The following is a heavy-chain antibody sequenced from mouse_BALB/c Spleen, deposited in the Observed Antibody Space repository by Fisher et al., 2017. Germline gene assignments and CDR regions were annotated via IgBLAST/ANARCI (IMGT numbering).Heavy chain of an antibody. Sequence: KFKGKATITADTSSSTAYMELRSLTSEDTAVYYCARGVWPHYYAMDYWGQGTSVTVSS. V-gene: IGHV1-18*01. J-gene: IGHJ4*01. CDR3: ARGVWPHYYAMDY. D-gene: IGHD2-10*02.